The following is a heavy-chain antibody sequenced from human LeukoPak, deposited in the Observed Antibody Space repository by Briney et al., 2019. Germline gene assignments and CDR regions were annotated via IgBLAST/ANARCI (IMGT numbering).Heavy chain of an antibody. Sequence: GASVKVSCKISGYSFTGYGITWVRQAPGQGLEWMCWISGYNGHTNYAQNLQGRVTMTRDTSTSTAYMELRSLRSDDTAVYYCASLDYYDTTGYYYYSGMDVWGQGTTVTVSS. CDR2: ISGYNGHT. V-gene: IGHV1-18*01. CDR1: GYSFTGYG. J-gene: IGHJ6*02. CDR3: ASLDYYDTTGYYYYSGMDV. D-gene: IGHD3-22*01.